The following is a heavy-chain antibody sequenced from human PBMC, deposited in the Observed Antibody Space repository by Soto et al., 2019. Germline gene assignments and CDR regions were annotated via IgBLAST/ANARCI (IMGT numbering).Heavy chain of an antibody. CDR3: ARVGRLDAGSSPGPNPKNYYYYGMDV. J-gene: IGHJ6*01. CDR1: GGSISSSNW. CDR2: IYHSGRT. V-gene: IGHV4-4*02. D-gene: IGHD3-10*01. Sequence: QVQLQESGPGLVKPSGTLSLTCAVSGGSISSSNWWSWVRQPPGKGLEWIGEIYHSGRTNYNPSLKSRVTISVDKSKNQFSLKLSSVTAADTAVYYCARVGRLDAGSSPGPNPKNYYYYGMDVW.